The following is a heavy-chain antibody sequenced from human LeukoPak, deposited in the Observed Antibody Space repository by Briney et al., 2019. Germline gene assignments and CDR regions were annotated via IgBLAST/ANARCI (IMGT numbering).Heavy chain of an antibody. CDR2: IRNDASNT. D-gene: IGHD3-10*01. Sequence: GGSLRLSCAASGFTFSSYGMHWVRQAPGKGLDWVAYIRNDASNTYYADSVKGRFSISRDNSKNTVYLQMNGLIPEDTAVYYCAKRAGSAWSAGAWGQGTLVTVSS. CDR1: GFTFSSYG. CDR3: AKRAGSAWSAGA. V-gene: IGHV3-30*02. J-gene: IGHJ5*02.